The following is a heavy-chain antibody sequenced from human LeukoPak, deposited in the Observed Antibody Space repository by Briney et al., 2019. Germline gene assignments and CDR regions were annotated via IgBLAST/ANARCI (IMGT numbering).Heavy chain of an antibody. CDR3: AKDGRDGFNHFDY. V-gene: IGHV3-9*01. CDR2: ISWNSGSI. J-gene: IGHJ4*02. Sequence: SLRLSCAASGFTFDDYAMHWVRQAPGKGLDWVSGISWNSGSIGYADSVKGRFTISRDNAKNSLYLQMNSLRAEDTALYYCAKDGRDGFNHFDYWGQGTLVTVSS. CDR1: GFTFDDYA. D-gene: IGHD5-24*01.